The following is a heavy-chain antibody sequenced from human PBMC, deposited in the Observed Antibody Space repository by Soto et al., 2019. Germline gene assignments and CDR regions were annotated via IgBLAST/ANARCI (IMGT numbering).Heavy chain of an antibody. CDR1: GFTFGKYW. Sequence: VQLVESGGGLVQPGGSLRISCAASGFTFGKYWMAWVRQAPGKGLEWLANINRAGSEKYYVDSVKGRFTISRDNAKNSLFLQMSSLRVEDTAVYYCARHDDRDANYWGQGTLVTVSS. CDR2: INRAGSEK. CDR3: ARHDDRDANY. J-gene: IGHJ4*02. V-gene: IGHV3-7*01. D-gene: IGHD3-3*01.